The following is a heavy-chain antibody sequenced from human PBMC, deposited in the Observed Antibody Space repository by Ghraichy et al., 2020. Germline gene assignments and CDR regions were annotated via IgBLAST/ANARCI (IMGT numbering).Heavy chain of an antibody. CDR3: AKNSGGSCYSGLDY. D-gene: IGHD2-15*01. V-gene: IGHV3-23*01. J-gene: IGHJ4*02. Sequence: SAIGGSGESTYYAGSVKGRFTISRDNSKNTLYLQMNSLRAEDTAVYYCAKNSGGSCYSGLDYLGQGTLDTATS. CDR2: IGGSGEST.